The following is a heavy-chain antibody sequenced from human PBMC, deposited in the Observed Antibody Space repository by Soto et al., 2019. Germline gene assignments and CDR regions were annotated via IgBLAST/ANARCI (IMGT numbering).Heavy chain of an antibody. Sequence: QVHLQESGPGLVNPSGTLTLTCAVSGGSISSSHWWGWVRQAPGKGLEWIGEIYHSGSTNYNPSLKSRITMSVDKSKNQFSVNLRSVTAADTAVYYCVRDADETAIGPAPWLVWGRGTMVTVAS. CDR3: VRDADETAIGPAPWLV. J-gene: IGHJ6*02. V-gene: IGHV4-4*02. CDR2: IYHSGST. D-gene: IGHD1-1*01. CDR1: GGSISSSHW.